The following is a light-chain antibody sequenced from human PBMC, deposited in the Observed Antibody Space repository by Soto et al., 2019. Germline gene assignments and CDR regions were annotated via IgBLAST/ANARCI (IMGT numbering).Light chain of an antibody. CDR2: AVN. CDR1: SSDVGGYNY. J-gene: IGLJ1*01. V-gene: IGLV2-11*01. Sequence: QSVLTQPRSVSGSPGQSVTISCTGTSSDVGGYNYVSWYQQHPGKAPKLMIYAVNARPSGVPDRFSGSKSGNTASLTISGLQAEGEADYYCCSYAGSYTYVFGTGTKLTVL. CDR3: CSYAGSYTYV.